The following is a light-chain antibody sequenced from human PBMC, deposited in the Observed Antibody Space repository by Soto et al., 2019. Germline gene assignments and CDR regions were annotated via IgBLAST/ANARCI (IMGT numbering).Light chain of an antibody. Sequence: QSALTQPASVSGSLGQSITISCTGAASDIGYYNFVSWYQQHPATAPKLIIYDVSHRPSGISFRFSGSKSGNTASLTISGLRAEDEAAYYCASYTGTDTPWVFVGGTKLTVL. CDR2: DVS. V-gene: IGLV2-14*03. J-gene: IGLJ3*02. CDR1: ASDIGYYNF. CDR3: ASYTGTDTPWV.